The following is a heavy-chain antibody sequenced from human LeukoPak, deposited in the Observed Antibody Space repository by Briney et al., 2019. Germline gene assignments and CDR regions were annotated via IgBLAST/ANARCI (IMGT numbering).Heavy chain of an antibody. V-gene: IGHV4-30-4*01. CDR2: IYYSGST. CDR1: GGSISSGDYY. CDR3: ARKPTISYGMDV. D-gene: IGHD3-3*01. J-gene: IGHJ6*02. Sequence: SETLSLTCTVSGGSISSGDYYWSWIRQPPGKGLEWIGYIYYSGSTYYNPSLKSRVTISVDTSKNQFSPKLSSVTAADTAVYYCARKPTISYGMDVWGQGTTVTVSS.